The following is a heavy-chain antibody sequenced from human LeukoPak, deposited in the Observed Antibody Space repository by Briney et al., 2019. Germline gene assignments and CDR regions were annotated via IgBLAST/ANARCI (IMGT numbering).Heavy chain of an antibody. Sequence: PSETLSLTCAVYGGSFSGYYWSWIRQPPGKGLEWIGEINRSGSTNYNPSLKSRVTISVDTSKNQFSLKLSSVTAADTAVYYCARGRRYSSSCFDIWGQGTMVTVSS. CDR1: GGSFSGYY. V-gene: IGHV4-34*01. CDR3: ARGRRYSSSCFDI. D-gene: IGHD6-13*01. J-gene: IGHJ3*02. CDR2: INRSGST.